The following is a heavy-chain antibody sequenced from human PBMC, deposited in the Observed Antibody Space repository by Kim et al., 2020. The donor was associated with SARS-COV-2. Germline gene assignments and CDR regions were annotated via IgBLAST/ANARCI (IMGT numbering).Heavy chain of an antibody. D-gene: IGHD5-12*01. Sequence: GGSLRLSCAASGFIFRDYGMHWVRQAPGKGLEWLATIWYDGSSTHYADPVRGRFSISRDDSKNTLHLQMNSLRGEDTAIYYCARVGPRGATGGVFDLWGQGTVVSVSS. CDR2: IWYDGSST. V-gene: IGHV3-33*01. CDR1: GFIFRDYG. CDR3: ARVGPRGATGGVFDL. J-gene: IGHJ3*01.